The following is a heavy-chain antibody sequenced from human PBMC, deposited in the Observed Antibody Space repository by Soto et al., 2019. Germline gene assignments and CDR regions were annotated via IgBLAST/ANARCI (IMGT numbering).Heavy chain of an antibody. Sequence: TSETLSLTCTVSGGSISSYYWSWIRQPPGKGLEWIGYIYYSGSTNYNPSLKSRVTISVDTSKNQFSLKLSSVTAADTAVYYCARGGLRELFGYWGQGTLVTVSS. J-gene: IGHJ4*02. CDR3: ARGGLRELFGY. CDR1: GGSISSYY. V-gene: IGHV4-59*01. CDR2: IYYSGST. D-gene: IGHD3-16*01.